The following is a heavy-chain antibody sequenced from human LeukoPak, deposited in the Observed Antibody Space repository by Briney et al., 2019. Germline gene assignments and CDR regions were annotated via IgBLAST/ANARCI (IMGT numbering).Heavy chain of an antibody. CDR1: GGSFSGYY. Sequence: PSETLSLTCAVYGGSFSGYYWSWIRQPPGKGLEWIGEINHSGSTNYNPSLKSRVTISVDTCKNQCSLKRSSVTAADTAVYYCARVTGTTGGYWGQGTLVPVSS. J-gene: IGHJ4*02. CDR3: ARVTGTTGGY. CDR2: INHSGST. D-gene: IGHD1-7*01. V-gene: IGHV4-34*01.